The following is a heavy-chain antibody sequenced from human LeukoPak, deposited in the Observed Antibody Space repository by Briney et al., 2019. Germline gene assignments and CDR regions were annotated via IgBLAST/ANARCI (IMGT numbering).Heavy chain of an antibody. D-gene: IGHD2-21*02. J-gene: IGHJ4*02. V-gene: IGHV1-2*02. CDR1: GYTFTGYC. Sequence: GASVKVSCKASGYTFTGYCMHWVRQAPGQGLEWMGWINPNSGGTNYAQKFQGRVTMTRDTSISTAYMELSRLRSDDTAVYYCARDGDHIVVVTAFDYWGQGTLVTVSS. CDR3: ARDGDHIVVVTAFDY. CDR2: INPNSGGT.